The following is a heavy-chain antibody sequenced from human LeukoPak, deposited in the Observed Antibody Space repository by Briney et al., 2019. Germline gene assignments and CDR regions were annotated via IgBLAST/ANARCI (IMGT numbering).Heavy chain of an antibody. J-gene: IGHJ4*02. CDR3: ARDRVSRDPFDY. CDR2: INPSGGST. Sequence: ASVKVSCKASGYTFTSYYMHWVRQAPGQGLEWVGIINPSGGSTSYAQKFQGRVTMTRDTSTSTVYMELSSLRSEDTAVYYCARDRVSRDPFDYWGQGTLVTVSS. D-gene: IGHD2-2*01. V-gene: IGHV1-46*01. CDR1: GYTFTSYY.